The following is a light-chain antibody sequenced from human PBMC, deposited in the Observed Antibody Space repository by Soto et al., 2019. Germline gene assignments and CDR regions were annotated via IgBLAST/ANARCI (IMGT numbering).Light chain of an antibody. CDR2: DSS. V-gene: IGKV3-11*01. CDR1: QSVSSY. J-gene: IGKJ3*01. Sequence: EIVMTQSPVTLSVSPGERATLSCRASQSVSSYLAWYQQKPGQAPRLLIYDSSKRATGIPARFSGSGSGTDFTLTISSLEPEDFALYYCQQRADWPITFGPGTKVDIK. CDR3: QQRADWPIT.